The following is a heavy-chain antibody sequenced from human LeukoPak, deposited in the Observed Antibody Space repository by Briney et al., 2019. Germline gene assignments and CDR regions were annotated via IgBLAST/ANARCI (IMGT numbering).Heavy chain of an antibody. J-gene: IGHJ6*02. CDR1: GFTFNTYW. D-gene: IGHD3-16*01. CDR2: INPSESVK. CDR3: ARGGGLDV. Sequence: HPGGSLRLSCTASGFTFNTYWMNWARQAPGKGLEWVASINPSESVKYYVNSVKGRFTISRDNAKNSLYLQMSNLRAEDTAVYFCARGGGLDVWGQGATVTVSS. V-gene: IGHV3-7*03.